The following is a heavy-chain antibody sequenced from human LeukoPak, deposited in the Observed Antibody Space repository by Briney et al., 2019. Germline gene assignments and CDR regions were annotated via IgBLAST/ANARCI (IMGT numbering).Heavy chain of an antibody. CDR3: ARERGMDSGYDFDY. D-gene: IGHD5-12*01. CDR1: GGTFSSYA. J-gene: IGHJ4*02. V-gene: IGHV1-69*05. Sequence: GSSVKVSCKASGGTFSSYAISWVRQAPGQGFEWMGRIIPIFGTANYAQKFQGRVTITTDESTSTAYMELSSLRSEDTAVYYCARERGMDSGYDFDYWGQGTLVTVSS. CDR2: IIPIFGTA.